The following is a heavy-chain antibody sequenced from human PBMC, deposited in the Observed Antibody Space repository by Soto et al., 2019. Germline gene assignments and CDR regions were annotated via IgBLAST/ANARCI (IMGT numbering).Heavy chain of an antibody. CDR1: GFTFSSYG. CDR2: IWYDGSNK. V-gene: IGHV3-33*01. J-gene: IGHJ4*02. D-gene: IGHD3-9*01. CDR3: ARVPHEREATGYFLY. Sequence: PGGSLRLSCAASGFTFSSYGMHWVRQAPGKGLEWVAVIWYDGSNKYYADSVKGRFTISRDNSKNTLYLQMNSLRAEDTAVYYCARVPHEREATGYFLYWGQGTLVTVSS.